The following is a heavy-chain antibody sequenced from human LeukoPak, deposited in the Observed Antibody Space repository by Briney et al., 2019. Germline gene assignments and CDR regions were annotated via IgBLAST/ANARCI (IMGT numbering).Heavy chain of an antibody. D-gene: IGHD1-1*01. Sequence: PGGSLRLSCAASGFTFSGSAMHWVRQASGKGLEWVGRIRSKTNSYATSYAASVKCRFALSRDDSKNTADLQMNSLNTEDTAVYYCTRYNVGFESWGQGTLVTVSS. J-gene: IGHJ4*02. V-gene: IGHV3-73*01. CDR3: TRYNVGFES. CDR1: GFTFSGSA. CDR2: IRSKTNSYAT.